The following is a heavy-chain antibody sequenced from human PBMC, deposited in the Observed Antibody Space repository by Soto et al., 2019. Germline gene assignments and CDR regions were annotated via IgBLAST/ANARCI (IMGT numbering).Heavy chain of an antibody. CDR1: GGSISSGDYY. V-gene: IGHV4-30-4*01. J-gene: IGHJ5*02. Sequence: PSETLSLTCTVSGGSISSGDYYWSWIRQPPGKGLEWIGYIYYSGSTYYNPSLKSRVTISVDTSKNQFSLKLSSVTAADTAVYYCARHRASSSNTINWFDPWGQGTLVTVSS. CDR3: ARHRASSSNTINWFDP. D-gene: IGHD6-13*01. CDR2: IYYSGST.